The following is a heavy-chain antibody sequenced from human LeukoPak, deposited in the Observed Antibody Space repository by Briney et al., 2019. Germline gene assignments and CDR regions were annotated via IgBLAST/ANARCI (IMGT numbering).Heavy chain of an antibody. V-gene: IGHV3-23*01. J-gene: IGHJ4*02. CDR3: AKDGKKYGSTWDFDY. Sequence: GGSLRLSCAAFGFTFSYYAMIWLRQAPGKGLDWVSVISGSGGSTYYADSVKGRFTVPRDNSKSTLYLQMNSVRCGDTTLYYCAKDGKKYGSTWDFDYSGQGTLVTVSS. D-gene: IGHD6-13*01. CDR2: ISGSGGST. CDR1: GFTFSYYA.